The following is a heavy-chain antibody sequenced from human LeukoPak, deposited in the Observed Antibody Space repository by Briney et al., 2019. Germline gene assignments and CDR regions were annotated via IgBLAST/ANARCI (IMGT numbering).Heavy chain of an antibody. CDR2: IYPGDSDT. D-gene: IGHD3-10*01. CDR1: GYSFTTYW. CDR3: ARPSITMVRGVITNSPFDY. V-gene: IGHV5-51*01. Sequence: GESLKISCKGSGYSFTTYWIGWVRQMPGKGLEWMGIIYPGDSDTRYSPSFQGQVTISADKSISTAYLQWSSLKASDTAMYYCARPSITMVRGVITNSPFDYWGQGTLVTVSS. J-gene: IGHJ4*02.